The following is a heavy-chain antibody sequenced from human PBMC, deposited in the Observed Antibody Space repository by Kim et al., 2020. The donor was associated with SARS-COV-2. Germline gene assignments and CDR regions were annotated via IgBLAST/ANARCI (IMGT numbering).Heavy chain of an antibody. CDR3: ASGRYDGVWWLHTGFGP. J-gene: IGHJ5*02. CDR2: IYYSGST. Sequence: SETLSLTCTVSGGSISSSSYYWGWIRQPPGKGLEWIGSIYYSGSTYYNPSLKSRVTISVDTSKNQFSLKLSSVTAADTAVYYCASGRYDGVWWLHTGFGPWGQGTLVTVSS. V-gene: IGHV4-39*01. D-gene: IGHD5-12*01. CDR1: GGSISSSSYY.